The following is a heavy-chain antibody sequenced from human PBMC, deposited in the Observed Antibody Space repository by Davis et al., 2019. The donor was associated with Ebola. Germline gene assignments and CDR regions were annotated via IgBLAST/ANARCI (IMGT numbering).Heavy chain of an antibody. CDR1: GYTFTGYY. CDR3: AREWYSGSYGY. V-gene: IGHV1-18*04. CDR2: ISAYNGNT. D-gene: IGHD1-26*01. J-gene: IGHJ4*02. Sequence: ASVKVSCKASGYTFTGYYMHWVRQAPGQGLEWMGWISAYNGNTNYAQKLQGRVTMTTDTSTSTAYMELRSLRSDDTAVYYCAREWYSGSYGYWGQGTLVTVSS.